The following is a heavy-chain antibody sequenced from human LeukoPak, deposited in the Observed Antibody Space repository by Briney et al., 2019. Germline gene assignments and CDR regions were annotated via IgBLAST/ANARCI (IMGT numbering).Heavy chain of an antibody. D-gene: IGHD3-3*01. CDR2: IYLTVGST. CDR1: GYTLTTRH. V-gene: IGHV1-46*01. J-gene: IGHJ6*02. Sequence: ASVKVSCKASGYTLTTRHIHWVRQAPGLGLGWVGIIYLTVGSTPDVQKFHGRVTLTRDTSTSTVYMELSRLTSEDTAVYYCARDGGHFETDLWGQGTTVSVSS. CDR3: ARDGGHFETDL.